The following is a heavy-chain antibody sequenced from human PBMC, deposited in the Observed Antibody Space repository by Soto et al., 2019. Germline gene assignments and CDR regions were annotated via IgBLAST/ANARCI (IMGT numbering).Heavy chain of an antibody. J-gene: IGHJ6*04. V-gene: IGHV1-8*01. CDR2: MNPNSGNT. Sequence: QVQLVQSGAEVKKPGASVKVSCKASGYTFTSYDINWLRQATGQGLEWMGWMNPNSGNTGYAQKFQGRVTMTRNTSISTAYMELSSLRSEDTSVYYCARLPDVYYYCGMAVWGEGTTVTVSS. CDR3: ARLPDVYYYCGMAV. CDR1: GYTFTSYD.